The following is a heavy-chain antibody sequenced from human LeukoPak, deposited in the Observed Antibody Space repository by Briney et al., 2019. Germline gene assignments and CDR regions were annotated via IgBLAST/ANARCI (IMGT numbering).Heavy chain of an antibody. CDR2: ISGSGGST. V-gene: IGHV3-23*01. CDR1: GDSISSSN. Sequence: PSGTLSLTCAVSGDSISSSNWWSWVRQAPGKGLEWVSAISGSGGSTYYADSVKGRFTISRDNSKNTLYLQMNSLRAEDTAVYYCANEGDSNWEGWGQGTLVTVSS. D-gene: IGHD4-11*01. J-gene: IGHJ4*02. CDR3: ANEGDSNWEG.